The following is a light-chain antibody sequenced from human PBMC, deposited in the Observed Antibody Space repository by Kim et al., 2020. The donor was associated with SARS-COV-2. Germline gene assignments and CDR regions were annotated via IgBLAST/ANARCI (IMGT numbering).Light chain of an antibody. CDR1: SSNIGGNT. CDR3: AAWDDSLDGYV. Sequence: QSVLTQLPSTSGTPGQRVTISCSGSSSNIGGNTVNWYQHLPGTAPKLLIYSNNQRPSGVPDRFSGSKSGTSASLAISGLQSEDEADYYCAAWDDSLDGYVFGTGTKVTVL. CDR2: SNN. V-gene: IGLV1-44*01. J-gene: IGLJ1*01.